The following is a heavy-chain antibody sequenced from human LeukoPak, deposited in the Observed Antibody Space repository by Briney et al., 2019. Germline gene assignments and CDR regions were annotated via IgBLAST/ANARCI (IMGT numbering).Heavy chain of an antibody. CDR1: GVTFSNFL. Sequence: GGSLRLSCAASGVTFSNFLITWVRQAPGKGPEWVLSISGSGGDTYYADSVKGRFTISRDNSKNTLYLQMNSLRAEDTAVYYCAKKGATTGDFDYWGQGTLVTVSS. V-gene: IGHV3-23*01. J-gene: IGHJ4*02. CDR3: AKKGATTGDFDY. CDR2: ISGSGGDT. D-gene: IGHD1-26*01.